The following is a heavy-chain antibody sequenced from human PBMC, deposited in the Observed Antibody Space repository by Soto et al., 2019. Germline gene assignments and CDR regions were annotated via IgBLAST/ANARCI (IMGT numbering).Heavy chain of an antibody. Sequence: GSVKVSCKASGYTFTSYDVNLVRQATGQGLEWMGWMNPNSGNTGYAQKFQGRVTMTRNTSISTAYMELSSLRSEDTAVYYCARRGVDSPTDYWGQGTLVTVSS. CDR3: ARRGVDSPTDY. CDR2: MNPNSGNT. CDR1: GYTFTSYD. D-gene: IGHD2-8*01. J-gene: IGHJ4*02. V-gene: IGHV1-8*01.